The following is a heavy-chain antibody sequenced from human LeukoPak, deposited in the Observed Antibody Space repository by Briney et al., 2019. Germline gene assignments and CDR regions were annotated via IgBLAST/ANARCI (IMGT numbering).Heavy chain of an antibody. J-gene: IGHJ4*02. CDR3: ARESHCSSTSCYAGPFDY. Sequence: GGSLRLSCAAPGFTFSSYGMHWVRQAPGKGLEWVAFIRYDGSNKYYADSVKGRFTISRDNSKNTLYLQMNSLRAEDTAVYYCARESHCSSTSCYAGPFDYWGQGTLVTVSS. V-gene: IGHV3-30*02. CDR1: GFTFSSYG. D-gene: IGHD2-2*01. CDR2: IRYDGSNK.